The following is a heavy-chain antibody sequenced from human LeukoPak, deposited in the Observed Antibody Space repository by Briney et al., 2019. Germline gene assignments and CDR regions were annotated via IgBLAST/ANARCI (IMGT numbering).Heavy chain of an antibody. CDR3: AGPYSSSSGYYYYGMDV. D-gene: IGHD6-6*01. CDR1: GGTFTSYA. CDR2: IIPIFGIA. Sequence: SVKVSCKASGGTFTSYAISWVRQAPGQGLEWMGWIIPIFGIANYAQKFQGRVTITADKSTSTAYMELSSLRSEDTAVYYCAGPYSSSSGYYYYGMDVWGQGTTVTVSS. V-gene: IGHV1-69*10. J-gene: IGHJ6*02.